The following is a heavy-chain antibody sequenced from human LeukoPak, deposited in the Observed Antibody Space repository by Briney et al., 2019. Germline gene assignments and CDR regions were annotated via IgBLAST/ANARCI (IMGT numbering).Heavy chain of an antibody. CDR3: ARDTNGVDV. CDR1: DGSISRGSYY. J-gene: IGHJ6*02. CDR2: IFYTGST. D-gene: IGHD1-1*01. V-gene: IGHV4-61*01. Sequence: KTSETLSLTCTVSDGSISRGSYYWSWIRQSPGKGLEWIGHIFYTGSTNYSPSLKSRVTISIDTSKNQFSLKLSSMTAADTAVYYCARDTNGVDVWGQGTTVTVSS.